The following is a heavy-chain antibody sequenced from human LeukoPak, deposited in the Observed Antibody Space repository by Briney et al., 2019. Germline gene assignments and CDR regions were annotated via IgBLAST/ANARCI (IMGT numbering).Heavy chain of an antibody. CDR3: ARDLWAYYYGSGSFDY. J-gene: IGHJ4*02. D-gene: IGHD3-10*01. CDR1: GFTFSSYA. CDR2: ISYDGSNK. V-gene: IGHV3-30*04. Sequence: QPGGSLRLSCAASGFTFSSYAMHWVRQAPGKGLEWVAVISYDGSNKYYADSVKGRFTISRDNSKNTLYLQMNSLRAEDTAVYYCARDLWAYYYGSGSFDYWGQGTLVTVSS.